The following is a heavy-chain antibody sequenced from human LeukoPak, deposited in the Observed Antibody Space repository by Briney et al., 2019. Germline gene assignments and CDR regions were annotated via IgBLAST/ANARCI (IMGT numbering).Heavy chain of an antibody. D-gene: IGHD4-17*01. CDR1: GFTFSSYW. CDR2: ISSSSSTV. J-gene: IGHJ4*02. Sequence: GGSLRLSCAASGFTFSSYWMHWVRQAPGKGLEWVSYISSSSSTVYYADSVKGRFTISRDNSKNTLYLQMNSLRVEDTAVYYCARDYYGDSSFDYWGQGTLVTVSS. V-gene: IGHV3-48*01. CDR3: ARDYYGDSSFDY.